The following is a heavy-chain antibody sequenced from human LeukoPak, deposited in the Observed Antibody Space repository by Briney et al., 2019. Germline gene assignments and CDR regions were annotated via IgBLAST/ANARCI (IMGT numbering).Heavy chain of an antibody. CDR1: GFTFDDYG. J-gene: IGHJ4*02. CDR3: ARATHYYESSGYDY. CDR2: INWNGGST. D-gene: IGHD3-22*01. Sequence: GGSLRLSCAASGFTFDDYGMSWVRQAPGQGLEWVSGINWNGGSTGYADSVKGRFTISRDNAKNSLYLQMNSLRAEDTALYYCARATHYYESSGYDYWGQGTLVTVSS. V-gene: IGHV3-20*04.